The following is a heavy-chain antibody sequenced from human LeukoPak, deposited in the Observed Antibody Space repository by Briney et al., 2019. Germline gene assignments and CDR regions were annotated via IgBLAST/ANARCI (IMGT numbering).Heavy chain of an antibody. V-gene: IGHV1-18*01. Sequence: ASVKVSCKASGYTFTSYGISWVRQAPGRGLEWMGWISVYNGNTNYAQKFQGRVTITADKSTSTAYMELSSLRSEDTAVYYCARGRSYYDYVWGSYPLDYWGQGTLVTVSS. CDR1: GYTFTSYG. J-gene: IGHJ4*02. D-gene: IGHD3-16*02. CDR2: ISVYNGNT. CDR3: ARGRSYYDYVWGSYPLDY.